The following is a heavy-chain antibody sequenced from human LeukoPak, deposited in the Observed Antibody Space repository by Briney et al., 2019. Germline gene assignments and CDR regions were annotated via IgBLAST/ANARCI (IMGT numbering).Heavy chain of an antibody. CDR3: ARDRTAVAGTGYYYYYYMDV. J-gene: IGHJ6*03. Sequence: GASVKVSCMASGYTFTGYYMHWVRQAPGQGLEWMGWINPNSGGTNYAQKFQGRVTMTRDTSISTAYMELSRLRSDDTAVYYCARDRTAVAGTGYYYYYYMDVWGKGTTVTISS. V-gene: IGHV1-2*02. CDR2: INPNSGGT. CDR1: GYTFTGYY. D-gene: IGHD6-19*01.